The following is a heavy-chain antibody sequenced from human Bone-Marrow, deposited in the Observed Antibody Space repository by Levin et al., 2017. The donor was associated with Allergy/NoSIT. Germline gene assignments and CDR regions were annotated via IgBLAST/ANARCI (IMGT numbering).Heavy chain of an antibody. CDR1: GYSFIANY. CDR2: VNPNSGDT. CDR3: ATSYSSKWEGPAFDI. J-gene: IGHJ3*02. D-gene: IGHD6-13*01. V-gene: IGHV1-2*06. Sequence: GESLKISCKASGYSFIANYLHWVRQAPGQGLEWMGRVNPNSGDTNYAQNFEGRVIMTRDTSITTAYMALSSLASDDTAVYYCATSYSSKWEGPAFDIWGQGTLVTVSS.